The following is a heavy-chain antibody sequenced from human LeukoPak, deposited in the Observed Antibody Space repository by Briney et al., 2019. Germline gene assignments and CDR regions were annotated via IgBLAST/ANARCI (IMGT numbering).Heavy chain of an antibody. J-gene: IGHJ5*02. CDR3: ARQHTRIAVPALLDL. CDR2: IDYSGST. Sequence: PSETLSLTCSVSGGAISSGRYYWVWIRQPPGKGLEWNGSIDYSGSTYYNPSLKSRVTISVDTSKNQFSLKLSSVTAADTALYYCARQHTRIAVPALLDLWGHGTLVTVSS. V-gene: IGHV4-39*01. CDR1: GGAISSGRYY. D-gene: IGHD6-19*01.